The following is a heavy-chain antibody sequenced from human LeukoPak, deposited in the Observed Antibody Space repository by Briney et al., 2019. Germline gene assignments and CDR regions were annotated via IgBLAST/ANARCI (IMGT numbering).Heavy chain of an antibody. V-gene: IGHV3-21*01. CDR3: ARLGSSYGYYSWFDP. CDR2: VSNSGDYI. D-gene: IGHD5-18*01. CDR1: GFTFSTYA. J-gene: IGHJ5*02. Sequence: GGSLRLSCAASGFTFSTYAMNWVRQAPGKGLEWVSSVSNSGDYIHYADSVKGRFTISRDNAKNSLYLQMNSLRAEDTAVYYCARLGSSYGYYSWFDPWGQGTLVTVSS.